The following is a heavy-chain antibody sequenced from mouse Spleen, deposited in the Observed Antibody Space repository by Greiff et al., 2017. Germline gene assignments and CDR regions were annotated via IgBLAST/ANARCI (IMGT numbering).Heavy chain of an antibody. CDR2: ISSGGSYT. J-gene: IGHJ2*01. D-gene: IGHD4-1*01. CDR1: GFTFSSYA. V-gene: IGHV5-9-3*01. Sequence: EVKLVESGGGLVKPGGSLKLSCAASGFTFSSYAMSWVRQTPEKRLEWVATISSGGSYTYYPDSVKGRFTISRDNAKNTLYLQMSSLRSEDTAMYYCARQGGTGSYSDYWGQGTTLTVSS. CDR3: ARQGGTGSYSDY.